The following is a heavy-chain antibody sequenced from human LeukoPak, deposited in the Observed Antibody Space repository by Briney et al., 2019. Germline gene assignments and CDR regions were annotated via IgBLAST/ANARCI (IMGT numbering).Heavy chain of an antibody. J-gene: IGHJ4*02. CDR3: ARGEGIAVAGGP. CDR2: MNPNSGNT. Sequence: ASVKVSCKASGYTFTSYDINWVRQATGQGLEWMGWMNPNSGNTGYAQKFQGRVTMTRNTSISTAHMELSSLRSEDTAVYYCARGEGIAVAGGPWGQGTLVTVSS. CDR1: GYTFTSYD. D-gene: IGHD6-19*01. V-gene: IGHV1-8*01.